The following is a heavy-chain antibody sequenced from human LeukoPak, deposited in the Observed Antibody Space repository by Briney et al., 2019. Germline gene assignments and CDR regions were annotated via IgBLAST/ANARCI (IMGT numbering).Heavy chain of an antibody. J-gene: IGHJ3*02. CDR1: GFIFDDFA. V-gene: IGHV3-9*01. CDR3: VRDFDGDYDAFDM. Sequence: GGSLRLSCAVSGFIFDDFAMHWVRQVPGKGLEWVSGISWNSDYIRYADSVKGRFTISRDNAKNSLNLQMTSLRPEDTALYFCVRDFDGDYDAFDMWGQGTEVTVSS. CDR2: ISWNSDYI. D-gene: IGHD4-17*01.